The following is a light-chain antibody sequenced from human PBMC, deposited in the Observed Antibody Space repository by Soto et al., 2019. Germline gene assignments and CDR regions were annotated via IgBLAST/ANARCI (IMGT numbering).Light chain of an antibody. CDR1: QIISHL. Sequence: DIQMTQSPSTLSASVGDRVTITCRASQIISHLLAWYQQQPGKAPKLLIYKASSLETGVPSRFSGSGSGTEFTLTISSLQPDDFATYYCQQYSSYWTFGQGTKVEIK. CDR2: KAS. CDR3: QQYSSYWT. J-gene: IGKJ1*01. V-gene: IGKV1-5*03.